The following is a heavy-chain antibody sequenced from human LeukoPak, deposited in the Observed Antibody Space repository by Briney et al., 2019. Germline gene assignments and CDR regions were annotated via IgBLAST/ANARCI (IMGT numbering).Heavy chain of an antibody. Sequence: SETLSLTCGVFGVSINDYYWSWIRQSPGKGLEWIGQISHTEGTRYNPSLESRVTMSVGTSENQLSLKLIFVTAADTAVYYCARIRCGHSGSVCYNHWGLGTLATVSS. D-gene: IGHD3-9*01. CDR1: GVSINDYY. J-gene: IGHJ4*02. CDR3: ARIRCGHSGSVCYNH. V-gene: IGHV4-34*01. CDR2: ISHTEGT.